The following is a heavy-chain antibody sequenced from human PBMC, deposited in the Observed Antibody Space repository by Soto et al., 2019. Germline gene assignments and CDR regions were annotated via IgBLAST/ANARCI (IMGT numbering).Heavy chain of an antibody. CDR3: AREGGAAPGARREWYLDL. CDR2: INPHTGDT. D-gene: IGHD6-25*01. J-gene: IGHJ2*01. Sequence: QVHLVQSGAEVKKPGASVTVSCKTSGYTLTDYYMHWVRQAPGQGLEWMAWINPHTGDTGIAERFQGRVTMTRETSTNTAHMGRTSLTSDDTAIYYCAREGGAAPGARREWYLDLWGRGSLVTGSS. V-gene: IGHV1-2*02. CDR1: GYTLTDYY.